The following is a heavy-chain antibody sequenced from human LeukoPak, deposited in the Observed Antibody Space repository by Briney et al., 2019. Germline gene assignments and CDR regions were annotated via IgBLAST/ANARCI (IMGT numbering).Heavy chain of an antibody. CDR3: ARENSGSYREFDY. CDR1: GGSISRYY. J-gene: IGHJ4*02. Sequence: SETLSLTCTDPGGSISRYYRSWIRQPAGEGLEWIVRIYTSGSTNYNASLKSRVSMSVDTSKNQFSLKLSSVTAADTAVFYCARENSGSYREFDYWGQGTLVTVSS. CDR2: IYTSGST. V-gene: IGHV4-4*07. D-gene: IGHD1-26*01.